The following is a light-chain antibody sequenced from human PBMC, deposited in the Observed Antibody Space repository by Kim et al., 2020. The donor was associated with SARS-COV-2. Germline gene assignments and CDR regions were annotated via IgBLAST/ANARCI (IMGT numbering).Light chain of an antibody. V-gene: IGKV3-20*01. Sequence: EIVLTQSPGTLSVSPGERATLSCRTSQSVRNNYLAWYQQKPGQAPRALIYNASSRATGIPDRFSGSGSGTDFTLTISRLEPEDVAVYYCQRYGTSPSYTFGQGTKLEI. CDR1: QSVRNNY. CDR2: NAS. CDR3: QRYGTSPSYT. J-gene: IGKJ2*01.